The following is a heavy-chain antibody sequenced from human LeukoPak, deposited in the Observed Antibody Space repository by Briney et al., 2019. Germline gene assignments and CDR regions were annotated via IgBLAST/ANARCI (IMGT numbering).Heavy chain of an antibody. CDR3: ARGRLERRPGYYYYYYMDV. D-gene: IGHD1-1*01. V-gene: IGHV4-4*07. J-gene: IGHJ6*03. CDR2: IYTSGST. CDR1: GGSISSYY. Sequence: PSETLSLTCSVAGGSISSYYWSWSRQPAGKGLEWIGRIYTSGSTNYNPSLKSRVTISVDTSKNQFSLKLSSVTAADTAVYYCARGRLERRPGYYYYYYMDVWGKGTTVTISS.